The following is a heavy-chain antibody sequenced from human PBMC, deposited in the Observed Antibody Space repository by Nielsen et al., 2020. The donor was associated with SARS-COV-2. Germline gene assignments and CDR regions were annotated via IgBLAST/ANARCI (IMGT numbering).Heavy chain of an antibody. CDR3: ARGITMIPGGYGFDI. CDR2: INHSGST. CDR1: GGSFSGYY. D-gene: IGHD3-22*01. V-gene: IGHV4-34*01. Sequence: SETLSLTCAVYGGSFSGYYWSWIRQPPGKGLEWIGEINHSGSTNYNPSLKSRVTISVDTSKNQFSLKLSSVTAADTAVYYCARGITMIPGGYGFDIWGQGKMVTVSS. J-gene: IGHJ3*02.